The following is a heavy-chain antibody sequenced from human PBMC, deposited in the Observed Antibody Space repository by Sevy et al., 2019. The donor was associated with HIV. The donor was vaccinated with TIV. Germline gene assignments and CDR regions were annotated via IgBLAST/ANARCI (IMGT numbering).Heavy chain of an antibody. V-gene: IGHV4-59*08. J-gene: IGHJ3*02. Sequence: SETLSLTCTVSGGSINSDHWNWIRQPPGKGLEWIGYVYYTGGTNYNPSLKNRVTILVDRTKNQFSLKLTSVTAADTAGYYCARRNDFDIWGQGTMVTVSS. CDR2: VYYTGGT. CDR1: GGSINSDH. CDR3: ARRNDFDI.